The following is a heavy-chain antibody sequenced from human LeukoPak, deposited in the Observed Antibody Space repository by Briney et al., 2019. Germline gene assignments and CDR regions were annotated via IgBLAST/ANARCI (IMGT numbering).Heavy chain of an antibody. D-gene: IGHD5-12*01. CDR3: ARISGYNFYYYCGMDV. V-gene: IGHV4-34*01. J-gene: IGHJ6*02. Sequence: PSETLSLTCAVYGGSFSGYYWSWVRQPPGKGLEWIGEINHSGSTNYNPSLKSRVTISVDTSKNQFSLKLSSVTAADTAVYYCARISGYNFYYYCGMDVWGQGTTVTVSS. CDR1: GGSFSGYY. CDR2: INHSGST.